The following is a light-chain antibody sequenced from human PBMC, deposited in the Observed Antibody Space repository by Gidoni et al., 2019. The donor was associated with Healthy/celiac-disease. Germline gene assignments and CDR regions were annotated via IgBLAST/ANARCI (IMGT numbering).Light chain of an antibody. Sequence: EIVLTQSPVTLSLSPGERATLSCRASQSVSIYLSWYQQKPGQAPRLLIYDASNRATGIPARFSGSGSGTDFTLTISSLEPEDFAVYYCQQRTTWPPFTFGPGTKVEIK. CDR1: QSVSIY. V-gene: IGKV3-11*01. CDR2: DAS. J-gene: IGKJ3*01. CDR3: QQRTTWPPFT.